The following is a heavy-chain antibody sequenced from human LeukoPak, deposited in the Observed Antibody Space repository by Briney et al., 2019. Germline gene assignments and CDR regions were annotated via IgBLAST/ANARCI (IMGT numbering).Heavy chain of an antibody. CDR2: IDGGGGST. V-gene: IGHV3-23*01. J-gene: IGHJ5*02. CDR1: GFTVGNNY. Sequence: GGTLRLSCAASGFTVGNNYISWVRQAPGKGLEWVSYIDGGGGSTNYADSVKGRFTISRDNSKNTLYLQMNSLRAEDTAIYYCAKENWYLYNNNWYKTWFDPWGQGTLVTVSS. CDR3: AKENWYLYNNNWYKTWFDP. D-gene: IGHD6-13*01.